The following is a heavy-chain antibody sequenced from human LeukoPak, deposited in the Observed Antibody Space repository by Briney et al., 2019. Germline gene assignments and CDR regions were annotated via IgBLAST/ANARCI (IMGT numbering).Heavy chain of an antibody. CDR3: ARGGRLVWFGELSGPHYNFDY. CDR1: GFTFSSYA. D-gene: IGHD3-10*01. Sequence: GGSLRLSCAASGFTFSSYALHWVRQAPGKGLEWVAVISYDGSNKYYADSVKGRFTISRDNSKNTLYLQMNSLRAEDTAVYYCARGGRLVWFGELSGPHYNFDYWGQGTLVTVSS. V-gene: IGHV3-30-3*01. J-gene: IGHJ4*02. CDR2: ISYDGSNK.